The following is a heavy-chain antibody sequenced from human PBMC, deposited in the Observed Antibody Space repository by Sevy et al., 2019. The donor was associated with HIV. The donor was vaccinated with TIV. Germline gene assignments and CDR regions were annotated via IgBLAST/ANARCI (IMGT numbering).Heavy chain of an antibody. CDR1: GFTFSTYA. CDR3: ARDLPPSATTVAHFDC. CDR2: ISNSGTTI. V-gene: IGHV3-48*03. J-gene: IGHJ4*02. D-gene: IGHD4-17*01. Sequence: GGSLRLSCTAFGFTFSTYAMYWVRQAPGKGLEWVSYISNSGTTISYSDSVRGRFTISRDNARNLLYLQMNSLRAEDTAVYYCARDLPPSATTVAHFDCWGQGTLVTVSS.